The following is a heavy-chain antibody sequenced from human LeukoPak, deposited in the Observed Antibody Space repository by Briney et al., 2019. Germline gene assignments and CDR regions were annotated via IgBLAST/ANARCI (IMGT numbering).Heavy chain of an antibody. Sequence: GGSQRLSCAASGFTFSDYDMNWVRQVPGKGLEWVANMNQDGSGKYYVDSAKGRFAISRDNAKNSLYLQMNSLRAEDTAVYYCAKDLRSSADSKMGAADYWGQGTLVTVSS. J-gene: IGHJ4*02. D-gene: IGHD1-26*01. V-gene: IGHV3-7*01. CDR3: AKDLRSSADSKMGAADY. CDR1: GFTFSDYD. CDR2: MNQDGSGK.